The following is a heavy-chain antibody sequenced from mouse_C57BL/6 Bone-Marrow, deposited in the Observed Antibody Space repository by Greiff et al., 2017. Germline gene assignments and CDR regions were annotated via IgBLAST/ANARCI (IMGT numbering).Heavy chain of an antibody. CDR3: ARNGYYYGSSGD. CDR1: GYTFTDYY. V-gene: IGHV1-19*01. CDR2: INPYNGGT. Sequence: VQLQQSGPVLVKPGASVKMSCKASGYTFTDYYMNWVKQSHGKSLEWIGVINPYNGGTSYNQKFKGKATLTVDKSSSTAYMELNSLTSEDSAVYYCARNGYYYGSSGDWGKGTTLTVSS. J-gene: IGHJ2*01. D-gene: IGHD1-1*01.